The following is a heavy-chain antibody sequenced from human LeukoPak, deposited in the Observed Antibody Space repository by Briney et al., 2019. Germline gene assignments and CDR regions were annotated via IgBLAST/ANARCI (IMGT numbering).Heavy chain of an antibody. J-gene: IGHJ4*02. V-gene: IGHV3-48*03. D-gene: IGHD1-14*01. CDR3: AREVYEIDY. Sequence: GESLRLSCAASGFTFSSFEMNWVRQAPGKGLEWVSYISSSGSTIYYADSVKGRFTISRDNAKNSLYLQMNSLRAEDTAVYYCAREVYEIDYWGQGTLVTVSS. CDR1: GFTFSSFE. CDR2: ISSSGSTI.